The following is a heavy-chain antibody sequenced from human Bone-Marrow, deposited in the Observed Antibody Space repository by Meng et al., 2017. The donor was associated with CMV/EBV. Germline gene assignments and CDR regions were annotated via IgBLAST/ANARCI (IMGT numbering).Heavy chain of an antibody. CDR3: ARSPRTARRADNWFDP. D-gene: IGHD1-1*01. CDR2: IYYSGST. CDR1: GGSVSSGSYY. J-gene: IGHJ5*02. V-gene: IGHV4-61*01. Sequence: SEPLSLTCTASGGSVSSGSYYWSWIRQPPGKGLEWIGYIYYSGSTNYNPSLKSRVTISVDTSKNQFSLKLSSVTAADTAVYYCARSPRTARRADNWFDPWGQGTLVTVSS.